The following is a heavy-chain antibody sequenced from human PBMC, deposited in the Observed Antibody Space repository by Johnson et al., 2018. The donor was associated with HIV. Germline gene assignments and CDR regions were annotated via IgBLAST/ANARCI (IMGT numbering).Heavy chain of an antibody. J-gene: IGHJ3*02. CDR1: GFTFENYA. D-gene: IGHD4-23*01. Sequence: VQLVESGGGLVQPGRSLRLSCAGSGFTFENYAMHWVRQAPGKCLEWVSGITWNSDTTGYADSVKGRFAISRDSAKNSLYLQMNSLRPEDTALYYCVKDIGYGGPSDGAFDIWGQGTMVSVSS. CDR3: VKDIGYGGPSDGAFDI. V-gene: IGHV3-9*01. CDR2: ITWNSDTT.